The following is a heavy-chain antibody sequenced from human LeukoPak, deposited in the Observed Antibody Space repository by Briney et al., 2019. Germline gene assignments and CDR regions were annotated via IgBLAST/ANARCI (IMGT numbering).Heavy chain of an antibody. J-gene: IGHJ3*02. D-gene: IGHD3-3*01. CDR2: IYTGGGT. Sequence: GGSLRLSCAASESIVSGNYMTWVRQAPGKGLEWLSVIYTGGGTYYADSVKGRFTISRDTSKTTVYLQMNSLRGDDTAIYYCAHYDFWSGHALNIWGQGTMVTVSS. CDR1: ESIVSGNY. V-gene: IGHV3-66*01. CDR3: AHYDFWSGHALNI.